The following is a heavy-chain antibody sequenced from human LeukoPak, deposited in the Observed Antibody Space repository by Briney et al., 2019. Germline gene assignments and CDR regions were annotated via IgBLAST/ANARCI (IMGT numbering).Heavy chain of an antibody. CDR1: GYTLTELS. J-gene: IGHJ4*02. D-gene: IGHD3-10*01. CDR3: ATASPLKVRGAQFDY. V-gene: IGHV1-24*01. CDR2: FDPEDGET. Sequence: ASVKVSCKVSGYTLTELSMHWVRQAPGKGLEWMGGFDPEDGETIYAQKFQGRVTMTEDTSTDTAYMELSSLRSEDTAVYYCATASPLKVRGAQFDYWGQGTLVTVSS.